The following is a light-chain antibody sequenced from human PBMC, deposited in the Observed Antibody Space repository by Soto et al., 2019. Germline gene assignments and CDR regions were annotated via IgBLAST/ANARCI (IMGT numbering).Light chain of an antibody. CDR3: QQFNNWPRT. V-gene: IGKV3-15*01. J-gene: IGKJ1*01. Sequence: EIAMTHSPATLSVSPGERATLSCRAGQSVSSKLAWYQQKPGQAPRLLIYDASTRATGIPARFSGSGSGTEFTLTISSLQSEDFAVYYCQQFNNWPRTFGQGTKVDIK. CDR2: DAS. CDR1: QSVSSK.